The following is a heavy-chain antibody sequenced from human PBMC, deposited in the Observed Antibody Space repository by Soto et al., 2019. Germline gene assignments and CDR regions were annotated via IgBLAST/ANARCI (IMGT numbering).Heavy chain of an antibody. CDR2: IKGDGSEK. CDR1: GFTFTSYW. V-gene: IGHV3-7*01. CDR3: GRDEVRNGVGV. Sequence: EVRLVESGGGLVQPGGSLRLSCVASGFTFTSYWMSWVRQAPGKGLEWVANIKGDGSEKKYVDSVKGRFTISRDNANNSVYLQMNRLRAEDTALYYCGRDEVRNGVGVWGQGTTVTVSS. J-gene: IGHJ6*02.